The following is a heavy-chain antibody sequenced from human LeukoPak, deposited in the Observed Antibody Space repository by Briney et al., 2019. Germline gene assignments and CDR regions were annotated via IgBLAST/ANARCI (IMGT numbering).Heavy chain of an antibody. V-gene: IGHV4-34*01. Sequence: SETLSLTCAVYGGSFSGYYWSWIRQPPGKGLEWIGEINHSGSTNYNPSLKSRVTISVDTSKNQFPLKLSSVTAADTAVYYCARGRRITMVRGVIPPAFDIWGQGTMVTVSS. CDR3: ARGRRITMVRGVIPPAFDI. D-gene: IGHD3-10*01. J-gene: IGHJ3*02. CDR2: INHSGST. CDR1: GGSFSGYY.